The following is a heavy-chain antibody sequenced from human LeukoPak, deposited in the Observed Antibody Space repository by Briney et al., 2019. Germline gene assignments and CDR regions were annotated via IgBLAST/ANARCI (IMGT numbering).Heavy chain of an antibody. Sequence: GGSLRLSCAASGFTFSRYSMNWVRQAPGKGLEWVSYVSSSSSTIYYADSVKGRFTISRDNAKKSLFLQMNSLRDEDTAVYYCARDPGHSSVGESKHNDYWGQGTLVTVSS. CDR3: ARDPGHSSVGESKHNDY. J-gene: IGHJ4*02. V-gene: IGHV3-48*02. CDR1: GFTFSRYS. D-gene: IGHD3-10*01. CDR2: VSSSSSTI.